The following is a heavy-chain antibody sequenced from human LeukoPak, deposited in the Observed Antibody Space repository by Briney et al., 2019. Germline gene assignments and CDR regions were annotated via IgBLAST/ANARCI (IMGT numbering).Heavy chain of an antibody. CDR3: AKIGKVQLERDY. J-gene: IGHJ4*02. CDR2: ISGSGGST. V-gene: IGHV3-23*01. Sequence: PGGSLRLPCAASGFTFSSYAMSWVRQAPGKGLEWVSAISGSGGSTYYADSVKGRFTISRDNSKNTLYLQMNSLRAEDTAVYYCAKIGKVQLERDYWGQGTLVTVSS. D-gene: IGHD1-1*01. CDR1: GFTFSSYA.